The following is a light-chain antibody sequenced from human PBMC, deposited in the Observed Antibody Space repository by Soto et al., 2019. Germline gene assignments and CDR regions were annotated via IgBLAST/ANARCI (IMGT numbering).Light chain of an antibody. Sequence: EMVMTQSPATLSVSPGERATLSCRASQSVGSDLAWYQQKPGQAPRLLIYGTSTRATGIPARFSGSGSGTDLTLTISSLQSEDFAVYYCQQFNNWPPLYTFGQGTRLEIK. CDR1: QSVGSD. V-gene: IGKV3-15*01. J-gene: IGKJ2*01. CDR2: GTS. CDR3: QQFNNWPPLYT.